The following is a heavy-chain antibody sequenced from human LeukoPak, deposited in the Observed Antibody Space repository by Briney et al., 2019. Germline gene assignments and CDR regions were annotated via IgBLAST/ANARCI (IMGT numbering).Heavy chain of an antibody. J-gene: IGHJ3*02. V-gene: IGHV2-5*02. CDR1: GGSISGDY. CDR3: AHKDTFDI. Sequence: TLSLTCRVSGGSISGDYWTWIRQPPGKALEWLALIYWDDDKRYSPSMKSRLTITKDTSKNQVVLTMTNMDPVDTATYYCAHKDTFDIWGQGTMVTVSS. CDR2: IYWDDDK.